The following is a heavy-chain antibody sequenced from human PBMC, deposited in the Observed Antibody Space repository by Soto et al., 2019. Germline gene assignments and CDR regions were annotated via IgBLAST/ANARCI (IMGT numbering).Heavy chain of an antibody. V-gene: IGHV5-10-1*01. Sequence: WIRQPPGKGLEWMGRIDPSDSYTSYSPSFQGRVIISVDKSISTAYLQWSSLEASDTAMYYCSRHGTRLVRGGLYYFDYWGRGTLVTVSS. J-gene: IGHJ4*02. D-gene: IGHD3-10*01. CDR2: IDPSDSYT. CDR3: SRHGTRLVRGGLYYFDY.